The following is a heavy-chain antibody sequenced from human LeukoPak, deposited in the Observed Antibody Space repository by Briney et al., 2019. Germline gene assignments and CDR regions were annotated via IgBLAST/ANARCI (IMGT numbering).Heavy chain of an antibody. CDR3: ARAVGSSESNYFDP. J-gene: IGHJ5*02. CDR2: IYTSGTT. D-gene: IGHD1-7*01. V-gene: IGHV4-61*02. Sequence: SQTLSLTCTVSGGSVSSGNYYWSWIRQPAGKGLEWIGRIYTSGTTNHNPSLDSRVTILLDTSKNQFSLKLSSVTAADTAVYYCARAVGSSESNYFDPWGQGTLATVSS. CDR1: GGSVSSGNYY.